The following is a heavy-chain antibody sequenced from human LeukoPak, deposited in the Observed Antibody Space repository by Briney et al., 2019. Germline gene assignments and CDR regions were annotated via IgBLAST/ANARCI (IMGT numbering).Heavy chain of an antibody. CDR2: INHSGST. V-gene: IGHV4-34*01. CDR1: GGSFSGYY. J-gene: IGHJ4*02. D-gene: IGHD5-18*01. CDR3: ARDQVDTAMVTGGFDY. Sequence: SETLSLTCAVYGGSFSGYYWSWIRQPPGKGLEWIGEINHSGSTYYNPSLKSRVTISVDTSKNQFSLKLSSVTAADTAVYYCARDQVDTAMVTGGFDYWGQGTLVTVSS.